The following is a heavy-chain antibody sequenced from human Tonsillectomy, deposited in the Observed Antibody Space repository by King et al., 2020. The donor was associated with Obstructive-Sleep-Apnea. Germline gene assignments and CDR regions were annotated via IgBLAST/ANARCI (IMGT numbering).Heavy chain of an antibody. CDR1: GYTFTNYD. J-gene: IGHJ4*02. D-gene: IGHD5-12*01. CDR3: ARDGYRGSDSDYHFYNTRYFDY. Sequence: QLVQSGAEVKKPGASVKVSCKTSGYTFTNYDITWVRQAPGQGLEWMGRISPNNGNTDYAQKLQGRVTMTTDTSTSTAYMELRSLRSDDTAVYYCARDGYRGSDSDYHFYNTRYFDYGGQGTLVTVSS. V-gene: IGHV1-18*01. CDR2: ISPNNGNT.